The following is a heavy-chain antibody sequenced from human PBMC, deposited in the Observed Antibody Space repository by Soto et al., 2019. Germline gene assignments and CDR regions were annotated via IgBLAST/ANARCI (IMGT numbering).Heavy chain of an antibody. V-gene: IGHV3-33*01. J-gene: IGHJ4*02. CDR1: GFTFSSYG. Sequence: QVQLVESGGGVVQPGRSLRLSCAASGFTFSSYGMHWVRQAPGKGLEWVAVIWYDGSNKYYADSVKGRFTISRDNSKNTLYLQMNSLRAEDTAVYYCARGEWELGGLFDYWGQGTLVTVSS. CDR3: ARGEWELGGLFDY. D-gene: IGHD1-26*01. CDR2: IWYDGSNK.